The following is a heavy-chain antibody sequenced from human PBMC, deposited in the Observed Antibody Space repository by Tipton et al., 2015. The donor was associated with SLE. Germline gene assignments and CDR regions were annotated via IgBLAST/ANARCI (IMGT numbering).Heavy chain of an antibody. CDR2: INHSGST. V-gene: IGHV4-34*01. CDR3: ASGYSLGV. CDR1: GGSFSGYY. J-gene: IGHJ6*03. Sequence: TLSLTCAVYGGSFSGYYWSWIRQPPGKGLEWIGEINHSGSTNYNPALKSRVTISVDTSKNQFSLKLSSVTAADTAVYYCASGYSLGVWGKGTTVTVSS.